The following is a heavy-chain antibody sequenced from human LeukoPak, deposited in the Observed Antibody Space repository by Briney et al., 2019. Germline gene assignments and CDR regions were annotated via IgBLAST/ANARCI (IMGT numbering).Heavy chain of an antibody. V-gene: IGHV4-59*08. CDR1: GGSISSYY. J-gene: IGHJ5*02. CDR2: IYYSGST. CDR3: ARPVVRGVITEFDP. D-gene: IGHD3-10*01. Sequence: SETLSLTCTVSGGSISSYYWSWIRQPPGKGLEWIGYIYYSGSTNYNPSLKSRVTISVDTSKNQFSLKLSSVTAADTAVYYCARPVVRGVITEFDPWGQGTLVTVSS.